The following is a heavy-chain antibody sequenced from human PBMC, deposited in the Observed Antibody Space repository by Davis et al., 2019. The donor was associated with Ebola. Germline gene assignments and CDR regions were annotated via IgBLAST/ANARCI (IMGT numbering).Heavy chain of an antibody. V-gene: IGHV4-39*07. CDR2: IYYSGIT. J-gene: IGHJ2*01. D-gene: IGHD4-17*01. CDR1: GGSIISSSSY. CDR3: ARMPTVTADHWYFDL. Sequence: SETLSLTCTVSGGSIISSSSYWGWLRQPPRKGLEWIGSIYYSGITYYNPSLKSRVTISVDTSKNQFSLNLSSVTAADTAVYYCARMPTVTADHWYFDLWGRGTLVTVSS.